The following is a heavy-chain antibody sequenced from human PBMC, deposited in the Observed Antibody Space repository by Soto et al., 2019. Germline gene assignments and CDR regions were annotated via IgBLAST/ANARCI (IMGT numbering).Heavy chain of an antibody. J-gene: IGHJ4*02. Sequence: QVQLVQSGAEVKKPGASVKVSCKASGYTFTNYGISWVRQAPGQGLEWMGWISAYNGNTDYAQKLQGRVTMTTDTSTSRAYMELRSLRSDDTAVYYGARVGAYCVSTSCHDYWGQGTLVTVSS. CDR1: GYTFTNYG. D-gene: IGHD2-2*01. V-gene: IGHV1-18*01. CDR2: ISAYNGNT. CDR3: ARVGAYCVSTSCHDY.